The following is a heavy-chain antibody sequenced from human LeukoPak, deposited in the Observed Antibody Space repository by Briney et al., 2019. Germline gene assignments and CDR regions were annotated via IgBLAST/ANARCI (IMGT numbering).Heavy chain of an antibody. CDR3: ARGPVNHDGMDV. D-gene: IGHD1-14*01. CDR1: GFTFDDYG. Sequence: GGSLRLSCAVSGFTFDDYGMSWVRQAPGKGLEWVSGTNWNGGSTSYADSVKGRFTIPRNNAKNSLYLQMNSLRVEDTALYHCARGPVNHDGMDVWGQGTTVTVSS. J-gene: IGHJ6*02. V-gene: IGHV3-20*01. CDR2: TNWNGGST.